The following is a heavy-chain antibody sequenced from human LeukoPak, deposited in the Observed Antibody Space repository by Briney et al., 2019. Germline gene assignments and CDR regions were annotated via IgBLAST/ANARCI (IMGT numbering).Heavy chain of an antibody. CDR3: ARIDYGDNY. Sequence: GGSLRLSCAASGFTVSSNYMSWVRQAPGKGLEWVSVISSGGSTSYADSVKGRFAISRDNSKNTPHLQMNGLRAEDTAVYYCARIDYGDNYWGQGTLVTVSS. J-gene: IGHJ4*02. V-gene: IGHV3-53*01. CDR1: GFTVSSNY. D-gene: IGHD4-17*01. CDR2: ISSGGST.